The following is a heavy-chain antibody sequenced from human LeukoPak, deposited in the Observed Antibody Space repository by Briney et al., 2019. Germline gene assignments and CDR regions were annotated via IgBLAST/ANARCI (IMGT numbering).Heavy chain of an antibody. Sequence: PSETLSLTCTVSNYSITSGCYWGWIRQPPGKGLEWIGSIYHSGTTYYNPSLKSRVTISVDTSKNQFSLNLNSVTAADTAVYYCARVSRGYDIFYWGQGTLVTVSS. D-gene: IGHD3-9*01. CDR3: ARVSRGYDIFY. V-gene: IGHV4-38-2*02. J-gene: IGHJ4*02. CDR2: IYHSGTT. CDR1: NYSITSGCY.